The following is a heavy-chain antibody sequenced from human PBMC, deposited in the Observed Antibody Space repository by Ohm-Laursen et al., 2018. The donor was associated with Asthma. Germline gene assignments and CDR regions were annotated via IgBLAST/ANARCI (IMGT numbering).Heavy chain of an antibody. CDR2: ISYDGSNK. CDR3: ARELNQWLVPRGFDY. CDR1: GFTFSSYA. D-gene: IGHD6-19*01. Sequence: SLRLSCAASGFTFSSYAMHWVRQAPGKGLEWVAVISYDGSNKYYADSVKGRFTISRDNSKNTLYLQMNSLRAEDTAMYYCARELNQWLVPRGFDYWGQGTLVTVSS. V-gene: IGHV3-30-3*01. J-gene: IGHJ4*02.